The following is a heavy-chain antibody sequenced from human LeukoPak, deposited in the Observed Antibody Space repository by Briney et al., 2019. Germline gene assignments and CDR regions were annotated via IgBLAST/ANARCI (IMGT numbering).Heavy chain of an antibody. V-gene: IGHV3-74*01. CDR1: GFTFSSYW. CDR2: INTDGSST. Sequence: GGSLRLSCAASGFTFSSYWMHWVRQAPGKGLVWVSRINTDGSSTRHADSVKGRFTISRDNAKNTLYLQMNSLRAEDTAVYYCARDLGYCSSTSCSGLDYWGQGTLVTVSS. D-gene: IGHD2-2*01. J-gene: IGHJ4*02. CDR3: ARDLGYCSSTSCSGLDY.